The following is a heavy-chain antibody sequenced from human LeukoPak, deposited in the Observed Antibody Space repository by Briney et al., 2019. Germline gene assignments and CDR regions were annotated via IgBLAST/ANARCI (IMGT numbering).Heavy chain of an antibody. D-gene: IGHD6-13*01. CDR2: ISSSSSYI. CDR3: ARDHGQQQLVIPLYYYYGMDV. J-gene: IGHJ6*04. CDR1: GFTFSSYS. Sequence: GGSLRLSCAASGFTFSSYSMNWVRQAPGKGLEWVSSISSSSSYIYYADSVKGRFTISRDNAKNSLYLQVNSLRAEDTAVYYCARDHGQQQLVIPLYYYYGMDVWGKGTTVTVSS. V-gene: IGHV3-21*01.